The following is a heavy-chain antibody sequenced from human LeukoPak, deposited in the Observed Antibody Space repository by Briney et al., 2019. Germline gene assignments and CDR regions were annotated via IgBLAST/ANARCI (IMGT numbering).Heavy chain of an antibody. J-gene: IGHJ4*02. CDR3: ARVVSAGDIDY. Sequence: GGSLRLSCAASGFTFSSYSMNWVRQAPGKGLEWVSSISSSSSYIYYADSVKGRFTISRDNAKNSLYLQMNSLRAEDTAVYYCARVVSAGDIDYWGQGTLATVSS. D-gene: IGHD2-2*01. CDR1: GFTFSSYS. CDR2: ISSSSSYI. V-gene: IGHV3-21*01.